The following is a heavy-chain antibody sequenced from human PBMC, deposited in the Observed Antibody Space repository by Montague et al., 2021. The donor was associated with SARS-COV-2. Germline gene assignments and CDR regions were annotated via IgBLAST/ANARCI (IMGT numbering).Heavy chain of an antibody. Sequence: SETLSLTCAVYGGSFSGYYWSWIRQPPGKGLEWIGEINHSGSTNYNPFLKSRVTISVDTSTNQFSLKLSSVTAADTAVYYCARGGPYGDYRSVDYWGQGTLVTVSS. V-gene: IGHV4-34*01. CDR1: GGSFSGYY. J-gene: IGHJ4*02. D-gene: IGHD4-17*01. CDR3: ARGGPYGDYRSVDY. CDR2: INHSGST.